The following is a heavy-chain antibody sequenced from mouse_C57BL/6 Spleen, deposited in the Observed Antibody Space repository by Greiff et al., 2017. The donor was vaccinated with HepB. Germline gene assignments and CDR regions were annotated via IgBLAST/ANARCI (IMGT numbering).Heavy chain of an antibody. CDR3: ARASRYFDV. CDR2: ISAGGSYT. Sequence: EVQRVESGGGLVKPGGSLKLSCAASGFTFSSYAMSWVRQTPEKRLEWVATISAGGSYTYYPDNVKGRFTISRDNAKNNLYLQMSHLKSEDTAMYYCARASRYFDVWGTGTTVTVSS. J-gene: IGHJ1*03. V-gene: IGHV5-4*01. CDR1: GFTFSSYA.